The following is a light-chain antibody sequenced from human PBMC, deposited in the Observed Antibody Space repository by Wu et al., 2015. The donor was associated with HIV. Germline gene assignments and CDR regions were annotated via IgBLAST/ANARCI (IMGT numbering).Light chain of an antibody. CDR3: QQYDNWPPMIT. CDR2: GAS. V-gene: IGKV3-15*01. J-gene: IGKJ3*01. CDR1: QSVSTN. Sequence: AMTQSPATLSVSSGERVTLSCRASQSVSTNLAWYQQKPGQPPRLLIYGASTRATGIPDRFSGTGSGTEFTLTLSSMQSEDFAVYYCQQYDNWPPMITFGPGTKVDIK.